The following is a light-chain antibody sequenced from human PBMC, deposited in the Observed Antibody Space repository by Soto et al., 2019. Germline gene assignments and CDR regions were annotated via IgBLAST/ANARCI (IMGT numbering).Light chain of an antibody. CDR2: DAS. CDR3: QQYNTYPWT. J-gene: IGKJ1*01. V-gene: IGKV1-5*01. Sequence: DIQMTLSLSILSASVGDRVTITCRASQSISSWLAWYQQKPGKAPKLLIYDASSLESGVPSRFSGSGSGTEFTLTISSLQPDDFATYYCQQYNTYPWTFGQGTKVDIK. CDR1: QSISSW.